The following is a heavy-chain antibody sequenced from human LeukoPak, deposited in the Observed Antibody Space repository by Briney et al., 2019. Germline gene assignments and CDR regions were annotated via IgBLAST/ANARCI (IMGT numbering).Heavy chain of an antibody. J-gene: IGHJ5*02. CDR3: AREGTAGTNLNWFDP. D-gene: IGHD1-1*01. Sequence: SSETLSLTCTVSGGSINSYYWSWIRQPPGKGLEWIGYISYSGSTNFNPSLKSRVTISVDTSKNQFSLKLSSVTAADTAVYYCAREGTAGTNLNWFDPWGQGTLVTVSS. V-gene: IGHV4-59*01. CDR2: ISYSGST. CDR1: GGSINSYY.